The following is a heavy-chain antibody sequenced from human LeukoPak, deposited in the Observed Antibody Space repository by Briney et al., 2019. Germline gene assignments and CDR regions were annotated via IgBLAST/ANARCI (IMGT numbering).Heavy chain of an antibody. J-gene: IGHJ4*02. V-gene: IGHV1-46*01. Sequence: ASVKVSCKASGYTFTSNYIHWVRQAPGQGLEWMGMIYPRDGSTSYAQKFQGRVTVTRDTSTSTEHMELSVLRSEDTAVYYCARDQEGFDYWGQGTLVTVSS. CDR2: IYPRDGST. CDR1: GYTFTSNY. CDR3: ARDQEGFDY.